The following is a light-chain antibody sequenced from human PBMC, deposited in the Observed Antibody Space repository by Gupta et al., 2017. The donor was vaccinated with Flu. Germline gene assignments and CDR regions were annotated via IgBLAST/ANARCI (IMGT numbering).Light chain of an antibody. CDR3: QHYGSSPQT. CDR1: QSVSSSY. J-gene: IGKJ1*01. CDR2: GAS. Sequence: LSPGERATLSCRAGQSVSSSYLAWYQQKPGQAPRLLIYGASSRATGIPDRFSGSGSGTDFTLTISRLEPEDFAVYYCQHYGSSPQTFGQGTKVEIK. V-gene: IGKV3-20*01.